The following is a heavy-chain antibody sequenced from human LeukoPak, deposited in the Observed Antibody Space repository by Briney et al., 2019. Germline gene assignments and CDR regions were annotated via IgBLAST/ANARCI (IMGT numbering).Heavy chain of an antibody. CDR1: EFTFSNYW. CDR2: ISYDGSNK. CDR3: SRGQFRLGQYDSSAFDY. D-gene: IGHD3-22*01. V-gene: IGHV3-30*03. J-gene: IGHJ4*02. Sequence: PGGSLRLSCVASEFTFSNYWMSWVRQAPGKGLEWVAVISYDGSNKYYADSVKGRFTISRDNSKNTLYLQTNSLRSEDTAVYYCSRGQFRLGQYDSSAFDYWGQGTLVTVSS.